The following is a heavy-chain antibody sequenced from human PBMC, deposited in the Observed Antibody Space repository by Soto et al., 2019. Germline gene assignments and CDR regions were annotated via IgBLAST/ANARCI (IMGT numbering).Heavy chain of an antibody. CDR2: IKQDGSEI. J-gene: IGHJ5*02. V-gene: IGHV3-7*01. CDR3: ARDPVCSGGSCYDP. D-gene: IGHD2-15*01. Sequence: PGGSLRLSCAASGFTFSRYWMTWVRQAPGKGLEWVANIKQDGSEIYYVDSVKGRFTISRDNAENSLYLQMNSLRAEDTAVYYCARDPVCSGGSCYDPWGQGTLVTVSS. CDR1: GFTFSRYW.